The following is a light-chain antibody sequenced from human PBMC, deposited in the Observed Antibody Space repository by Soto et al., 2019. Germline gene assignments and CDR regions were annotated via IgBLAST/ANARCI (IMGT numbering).Light chain of an antibody. Sequence: QSVLTQPASVSGSPGQSITISCTGTSSDIGGYYYVSWYQHHPGKAPKFMIYQVTNRPSGVSHRFSGSKSGNTASLTISGLQAEDEADYYCTSYSSSSTFYVFGAGTKVTVL. CDR2: QVT. CDR3: TSYSSSSTFYV. CDR1: SSDIGGYYY. J-gene: IGLJ1*01. V-gene: IGLV2-14*01.